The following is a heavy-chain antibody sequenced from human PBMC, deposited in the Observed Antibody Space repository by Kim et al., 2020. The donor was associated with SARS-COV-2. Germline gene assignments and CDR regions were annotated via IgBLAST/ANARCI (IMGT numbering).Heavy chain of an antibody. Sequence: ASVKVSCKASGYTFTGYYMHWVRQAPGQGLEWMGWINPNSGGTNYAQKFQGRVTMTRDTSISTAYMELSRLRSDDTAVYYCAREAFVASGAFDIWGQGTMVTVSS. V-gene: IGHV1-2*02. CDR3: AREAFVASGAFDI. J-gene: IGHJ3*02. CDR1: GYTFTGYY. CDR2: INPNSGGT. D-gene: IGHD1-26*01.